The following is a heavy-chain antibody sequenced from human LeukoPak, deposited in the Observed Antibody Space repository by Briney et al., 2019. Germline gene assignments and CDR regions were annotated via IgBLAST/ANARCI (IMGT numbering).Heavy chain of an antibody. CDR2: TSYDGSNK. CDR1: GFTFNSYA. V-gene: IGHV3-30*04. J-gene: IGHJ4*02. D-gene: IGHD5-18*01. Sequence: GGSLRLSCAASGFTFNSYAMHWVRQAPGKGLEWVAVTSYDGSNKYHADSVKGRFTISRDNSKNTLYLQMNSLRAEDTAVYYYARAVDTAMVTFDYWGQGTLVIVSS. CDR3: ARAVDTAMVTFDY.